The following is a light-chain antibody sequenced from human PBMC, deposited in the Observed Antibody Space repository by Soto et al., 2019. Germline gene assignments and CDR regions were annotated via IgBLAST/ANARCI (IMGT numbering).Light chain of an antibody. CDR3: QQLYSYPHT. Sequence: DIQLTQSPSFLSASVGDRVTITCRASQGISSYLAWYQQKPGKAPKLLIYAASTLQSGVPSRFSGSESGTELTLTISSLQPEDFATYYCQQLYSYPHTFGQGTKVDIK. CDR2: AAS. J-gene: IGKJ2*01. V-gene: IGKV1-9*01. CDR1: QGISSY.